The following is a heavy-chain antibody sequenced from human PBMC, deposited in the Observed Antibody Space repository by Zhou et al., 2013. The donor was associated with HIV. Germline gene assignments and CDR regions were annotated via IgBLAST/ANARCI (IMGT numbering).Heavy chain of an antibody. J-gene: IGHJ5*02. D-gene: IGHD3-9*01. CDR2: MNPNSGNT. CDR3: ARGRDYDILTGYYWDWFDP. CDR1: GYTFTSYD. Sequence: QVQLVQSGAEVKKPGASVKVSCKASGYTFTSYDINWVRQATGQGLEWMGWMNPNSGNTGYAQKFQGRVTITRNTSISTAYMELSSLRSEDTAVYYCARGRDYDILTGYYWDWFDPWGQGTLVTVSS. V-gene: IGHV1-8*03.